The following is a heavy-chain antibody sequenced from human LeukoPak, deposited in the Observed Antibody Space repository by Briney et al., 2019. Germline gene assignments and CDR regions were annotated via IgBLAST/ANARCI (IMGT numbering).Heavy chain of an antibody. CDR2: FDPEDGET. Sequence: EASVKVSCKVSGYTLTELSMHWVRQAPGKGLEWMGGFDPEDGETNYAQKFQGRVTITADKSTSTAYMELSSLRSEDTAVYYCARVRDYYDSSGYYMGSRYYFDYWGQGTLVTVSS. V-gene: IGHV1-24*01. CDR3: ARVRDYYDSSGYYMGSRYYFDY. CDR1: GYTLTELS. J-gene: IGHJ4*02. D-gene: IGHD3-22*01.